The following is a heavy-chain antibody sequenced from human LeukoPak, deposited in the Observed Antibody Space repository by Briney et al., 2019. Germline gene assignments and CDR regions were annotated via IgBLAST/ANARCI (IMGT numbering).Heavy chain of an antibody. J-gene: IGHJ4*02. CDR3: AKEMGFKIREVMLGFFEY. D-gene: IGHD3-10*01. CDR2: ISGSGGST. Sequence: GGSLRLSCAASGFTFSSYAMSWVRQAPGKGLEWVSAISGSGGSTYYADSVTGRFTISRDNSNNTLYLQMNSLRAEDTAVYYCAKEMGFKIREVMLGFFEYWGQGTLVTVSS. V-gene: IGHV3-23*01. CDR1: GFTFSSYA.